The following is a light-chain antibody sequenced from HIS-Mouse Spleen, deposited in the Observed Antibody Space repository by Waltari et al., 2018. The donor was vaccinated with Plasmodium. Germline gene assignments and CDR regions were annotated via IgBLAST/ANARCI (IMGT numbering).Light chain of an antibody. CDR1: QSVLYSSNNKNY. Sequence: DIVMTQSPDSLAVSLGGRATINCKSSQSVLYSSNNKNYLAWYQQKPGQPPKLLIYWASTRESGVPDRFSGSGSGTDFTLTISSLQAEDVAVYYCQQYYSTALTFGGGTKVEIK. J-gene: IGKJ4*01. CDR3: QQYYSTALT. CDR2: WAS. V-gene: IGKV4-1*01.